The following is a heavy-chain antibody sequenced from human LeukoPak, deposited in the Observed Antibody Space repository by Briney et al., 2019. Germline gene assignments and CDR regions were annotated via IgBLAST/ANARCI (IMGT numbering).Heavy chain of an antibody. CDR2: INPNSGGT. D-gene: IGHD4-17*01. J-gene: IGHJ4*02. CDR3: ARLEITTVTTSDY. V-gene: IGHV1-2*02. CDR1: GYTFTGYY. Sequence: GASVKVSCKASGYTFTGYYMHWVRQAPGQGLEWMGWINPNSGGTNYAQKFQGRVTITADGSTSTAYMELSSLRSEDTAVYYCARLEITTVTTSDYWGQGTLVTVSS.